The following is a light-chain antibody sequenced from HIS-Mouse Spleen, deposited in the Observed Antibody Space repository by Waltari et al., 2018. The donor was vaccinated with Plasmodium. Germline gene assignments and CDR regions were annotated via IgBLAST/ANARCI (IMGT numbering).Light chain of an antibody. V-gene: IGLV3-1*01. CDR1: KLGDKY. CDR3: QAWDSSTYV. J-gene: IGLJ1*01. Sequence: SYELTQPPSVSVSPGQTASITCSGDKLGDKYACWYQQKPGQSPVRVIYPDSKRPSGIPERFSGSNSGNTATLTISGTQAMDEADYYCQAWDSSTYVFGTGTKVTVL. CDR2: PDS.